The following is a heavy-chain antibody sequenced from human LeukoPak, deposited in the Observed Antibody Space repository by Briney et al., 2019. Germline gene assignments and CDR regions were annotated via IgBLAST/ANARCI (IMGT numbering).Heavy chain of an antibody. J-gene: IGHJ4*02. CDR2: IYYTGGT. CDR3: AKYGNSGWVIDN. Sequence: PSETLSLTCTVSGGSIGSDYWNWIRQPPRKGLEYIGYIYYTGGTNYNPSLKSRVTISVDTSKNQFSLKLSSVTAADTAVYFCAKYGNSGWVIDNWGQGTLVTVSS. CDR1: GGSIGSDY. D-gene: IGHD6-19*01. V-gene: IGHV4-59*08.